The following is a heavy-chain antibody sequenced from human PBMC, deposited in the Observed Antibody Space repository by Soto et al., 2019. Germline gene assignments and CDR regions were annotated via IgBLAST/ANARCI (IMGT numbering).Heavy chain of an antibody. Sequence: PSETLSLTCAVSGGSISSSNWWSWVRQPPGKGLEWIGEIYHSGSTNYNPSLKSRVTTSVDKSKNQFSLKLSSVTAADTAVYYFARIPCGECSWFDCWGQGTMVT. CDR1: GGSISSSNW. J-gene: IGHJ5*01. CDR2: IYHSGST. D-gene: IGHD3-10*01. CDR3: ARIPCGECSWFDC. V-gene: IGHV4-4*02.